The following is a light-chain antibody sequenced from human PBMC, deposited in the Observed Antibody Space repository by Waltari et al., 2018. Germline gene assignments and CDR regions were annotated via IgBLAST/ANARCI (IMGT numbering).Light chain of an antibody. V-gene: IGLV1-51*02. Sequence: QSVLTQPPSVSAAPGQRVTISSSGGSSNIGKNYVSWYRQFPGTAPKLLIYENTGRPSGIPGRFSGSKSGTSATLDIPGLQAGDEADYYCGTWDSSLSGAVFGGGTHLTVL. CDR2: ENT. CDR1: SSNIGKNY. CDR3: GTWDSSLSGAV. J-gene: IGLJ7*01.